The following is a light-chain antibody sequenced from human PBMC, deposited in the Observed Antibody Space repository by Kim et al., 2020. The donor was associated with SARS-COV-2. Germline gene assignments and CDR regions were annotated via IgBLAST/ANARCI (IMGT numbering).Light chain of an antibody. CDR3: SSFINSTTVI. J-gene: IGLJ2*01. CDR1: SSAVVAYIR. Sequence: GQSVTLPCTASSSAVVAYIRAACFQQPPGTAPRVIIYEVYKRPSCVPDRFSGAKSGNTASLTISGLQADDEADYYCSSFINSTTVIFGGGTQLTAL. CDR2: EVY. V-gene: IGLV2-18*02.